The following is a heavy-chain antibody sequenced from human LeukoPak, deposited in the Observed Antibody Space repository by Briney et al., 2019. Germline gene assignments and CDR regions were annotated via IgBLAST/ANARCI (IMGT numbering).Heavy chain of an antibody. J-gene: IGHJ3*02. CDR1: GFTFSNYA. CDR3: VKESRVVRGVIMDAFDM. CDR2: ISTSGVST. Sequence: GGSLRLSCAASGFTFSNYAMNWVRQAPGKGLEWVSGISTSGVSTYHADSVKGRFTISRDNSKNTVYLQMSSLRAEDTAVYYCVKESRVVRGVIMDAFDMWGQGTMVTVSS. V-gene: IGHV3-23*01. D-gene: IGHD3-10*01.